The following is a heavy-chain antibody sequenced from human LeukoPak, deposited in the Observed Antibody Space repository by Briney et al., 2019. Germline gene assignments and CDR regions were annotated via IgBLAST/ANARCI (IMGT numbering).Heavy chain of an antibody. D-gene: IGHD4-17*01. Sequence: PSETLSLTCTVSGGSISSSSYYWGWIRQPPGKGLEWIGSIYYSGSTYYNPSLKSRVTISVDTSKNQFSLKLSSVTAADTAVYYCARCGDYGDHFDYWGQGTLVTVSS. CDR1: GGSISSSSYY. V-gene: IGHV4-39*01. CDR2: IYYSGST. J-gene: IGHJ4*02. CDR3: ARCGDYGDHFDY.